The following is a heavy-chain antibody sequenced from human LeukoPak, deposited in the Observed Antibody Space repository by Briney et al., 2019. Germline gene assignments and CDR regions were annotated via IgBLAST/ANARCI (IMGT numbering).Heavy chain of an antibody. J-gene: IGHJ5*02. V-gene: IGHV4-31*03. CDR2: IYYSGST. CDR3: ARQTGITIFGVVGSENWFDP. D-gene: IGHD3-3*01. Sequence: SETLSLTCTVSGGSISSGGYYWSWIRQHPGKGLEWIGYIYYSGSTYYNPSLKSRVTISVDTSKNQFSLKLSSVTAADTAVYYCARQTGITIFGVVGSENWFDPWGQGTLVTVSS. CDR1: GGSISSGGYY.